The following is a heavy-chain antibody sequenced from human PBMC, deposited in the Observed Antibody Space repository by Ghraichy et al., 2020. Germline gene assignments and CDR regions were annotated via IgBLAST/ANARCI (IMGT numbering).Heavy chain of an antibody. D-gene: IGHD3-22*01. V-gene: IGHV3-33*01. CDR3: ARDCYDSSGYYFRNYYYGMDV. J-gene: IGHJ6*02. CDR1: GFTFSSYG. Sequence: GGSLRLSCAASGFTFSSYGMHWVRQAPGKGLEWVAVIWYDGSNKYYADSVKGRFTISRDNSKNTLYLQMNSLRAEDTAVYYCARDCYDSSGYYFRNYYYGMDVWGQGTTVTVSS. CDR2: IWYDGSNK.